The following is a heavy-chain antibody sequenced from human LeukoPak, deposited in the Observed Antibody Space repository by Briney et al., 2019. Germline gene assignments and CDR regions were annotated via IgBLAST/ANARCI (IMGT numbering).Heavy chain of an antibody. CDR2: INPSGGNT. J-gene: IGHJ4*02. CDR3: ARDATEDYCDTSGYYSYFDY. V-gene: IGHV1-46*01. CDR1: GYTFTSYY. D-gene: IGHD3-22*01. Sequence: ASVKVSCKASGYTFTSYYMHWVRQAPGQGLEWMGIINPSGGNTSYAQKFQGRVTMTRDKSANTVYMELSSLRSENTALYYCARDATEDYCDTSGYYSYFDYWGQGTLVTVSS.